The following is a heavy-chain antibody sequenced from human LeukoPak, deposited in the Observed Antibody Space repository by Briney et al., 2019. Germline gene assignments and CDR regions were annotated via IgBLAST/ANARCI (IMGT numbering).Heavy chain of an antibody. Sequence: GGSLRLSCAASGFTLSTYWMSWVRQAPGKGLEWVANIKHDGSEEYYVDSVKGRFTISRDNAKNSLYLQMNSLRAEDTAVYYCARYCSGGSCWDYWGQGTLVTVSS. CDR1: GFTLSTYW. J-gene: IGHJ4*02. V-gene: IGHV3-7*01. D-gene: IGHD2-15*01. CDR3: ARYCSGGSCWDY. CDR2: IKHDGSEE.